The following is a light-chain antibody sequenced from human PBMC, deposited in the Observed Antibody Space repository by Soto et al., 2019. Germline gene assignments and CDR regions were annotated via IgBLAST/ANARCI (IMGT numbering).Light chain of an antibody. Sequence: QSALTQPASVSGSPGQSITISCTGTSSDVGAYKYVSWYQQHPGKAPKLMIYEVSNRPSGISNRFSCSKSGNTASLTFSGLQAEDEADYYCSSYTSSSTVLFGGGTKLTVL. CDR2: EVS. CDR3: SSYTSSSTVL. J-gene: IGLJ2*01. V-gene: IGLV2-14*01. CDR1: SSDVGAYKY.